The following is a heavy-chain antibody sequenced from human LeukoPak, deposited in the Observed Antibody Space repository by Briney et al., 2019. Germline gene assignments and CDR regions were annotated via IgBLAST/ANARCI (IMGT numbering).Heavy chain of an antibody. J-gene: IGHJ6*02. D-gene: IGHD4-17*01. V-gene: IGHV1-8*01. CDR2: MNPNSGNT. CDR1: GYTFTGYD. CDR3: ARSPFYGDYENYYYYGMDV. Sequence: ASVKVSCKASGYTFTGYDINWVRQATGQGPEWMGWMNPNSGNTGYAQKFQGRVTMTRNTSISTAYMELSSLRSEDTAVYYCARSPFYGDYENYYYYGMDVWGQGTTVTVSS.